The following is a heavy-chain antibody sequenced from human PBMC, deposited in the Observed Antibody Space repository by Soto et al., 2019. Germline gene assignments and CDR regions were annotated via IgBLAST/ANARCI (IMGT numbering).Heavy chain of an antibody. CDR2: IKSKTDGGTT. CDR3: TTDLGMAYYYDSSGFY. D-gene: IGHD3-22*01. V-gene: IGHV3-15*01. Sequence: GGSLRLSCAASGFTFSNAWMSWVRQAPGKGLEWVGRIKSKTDGGTTDYAAPVKGRFTISRDDSKNTLYLQMNSLKTEDTAVYYCTTDLGMAYYYDSSGFYWGQGTLVTV. CDR1: GFTFSNAW. J-gene: IGHJ4*02.